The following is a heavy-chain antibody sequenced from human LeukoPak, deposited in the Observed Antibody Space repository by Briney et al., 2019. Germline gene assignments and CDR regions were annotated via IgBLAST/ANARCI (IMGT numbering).Heavy chain of an antibody. Sequence: GGSLRLSCAASGFTFSSYAMSWVRQAPGKGLGWVSAISGSGGSTYYADSGKGRFTIARDNSKNTLYLQMKSLRAEDKAVYYCAKWYPIKQGYCSGGRCYGSNYWGQGTLVTVSS. D-gene: IGHD2-15*01. CDR2: ISGSGGST. CDR1: GFTFSSYA. CDR3: AKWYPIKQGYCSGGRCYGSNY. J-gene: IGHJ4*02. V-gene: IGHV3-23*01.